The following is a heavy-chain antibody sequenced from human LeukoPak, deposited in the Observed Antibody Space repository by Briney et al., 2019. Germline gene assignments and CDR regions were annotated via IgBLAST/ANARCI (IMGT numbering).Heavy chain of an antibody. V-gene: IGHV3-30*18. CDR2: ISYDGSNK. Sequence: PGGSLRLSCAASGFTFSRYGMHWVRQAPGKGLEWVAVISYDGSNKYYADSVKGRFTISRDNSKNTPYLQMNSLRAEDTAVYYCAKSGGGYSSGWFYWGQGTLVTVSS. CDR3: AKSGGGYSSGWFY. D-gene: IGHD6-19*01. J-gene: IGHJ4*02. CDR1: GFTFSRYG.